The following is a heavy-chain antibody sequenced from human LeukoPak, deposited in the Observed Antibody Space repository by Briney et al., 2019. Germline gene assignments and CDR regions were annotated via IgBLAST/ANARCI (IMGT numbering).Heavy chain of an antibody. Sequence: PSETLSLTCTVSGGSISSGDYYWSWIRQPPGKGLEWIGYIYYSGSTYHNPSLKSRVTISVDTSKNQFSLKLSSVTAADTAVYYCARVVTYYGMDVWGQGTTVTVSS. V-gene: IGHV4-30-4*01. D-gene: IGHD5-18*01. CDR2: IYYSGST. CDR1: GGSISSGDYY. J-gene: IGHJ6*02. CDR3: ARVVTYYGMDV.